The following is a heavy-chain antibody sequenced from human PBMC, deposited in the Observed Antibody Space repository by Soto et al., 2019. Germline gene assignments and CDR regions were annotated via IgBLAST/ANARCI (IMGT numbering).Heavy chain of an antibody. V-gene: IGHV1-3*01. Sequence: ASVKVSCKASGYTFTSYAMHWVRQAPGQRLGWMGWINAGNGNTKYSQKFQGRVTITRDTSASTAYMELSSLRSEDTAVYYCARGSGKGGYYYYGMDVWGQGTTVTVS. D-gene: IGHD3-16*01. J-gene: IGHJ6*02. CDR2: INAGNGNT. CDR1: GYTFTSYA. CDR3: ARGSGKGGYYYYGMDV.